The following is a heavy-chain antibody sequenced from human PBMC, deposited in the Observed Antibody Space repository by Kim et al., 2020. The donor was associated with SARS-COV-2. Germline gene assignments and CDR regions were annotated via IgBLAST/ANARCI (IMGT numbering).Heavy chain of an antibody. V-gene: IGHV4-34*01. J-gene: IGHJ4*02. CDR3: AQTRDGYNYCLDY. D-gene: IGHD5-12*01. CDR2: INHSGST. CDR1: GGSFSGYY. Sequence: SETLSLTCAVYGGSFSGYYWSWIRQPPGKGLEWIGEINHSGSTNYNPSLKSRVTISVDTSKNQFSLKLSSVTAADTAVYYCAQTRDGYNYCLDYWGQGTLVTVSS.